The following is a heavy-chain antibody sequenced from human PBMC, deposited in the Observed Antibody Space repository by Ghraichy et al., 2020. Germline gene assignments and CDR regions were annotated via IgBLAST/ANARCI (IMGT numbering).Heavy chain of an antibody. CDR3: ARGVSGAFDY. CDR1: GFTFSDHW. Sequence: LSLTCAASGFTFSDHWMSWVRQAPGKGLEWVASIKPDGSENYYVDSVKGRFTISRDSAKNSVFLQMNSLRVEDTAMYYCARGVSGAFDYWGQGTLVTVSS. D-gene: IGHD1-26*01. J-gene: IGHJ4*02. CDR2: IKPDGSEN. V-gene: IGHV3-7*03.